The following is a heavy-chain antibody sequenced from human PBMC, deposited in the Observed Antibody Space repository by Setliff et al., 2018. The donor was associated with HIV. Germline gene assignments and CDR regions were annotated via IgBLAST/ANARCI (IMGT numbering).Heavy chain of an antibody. D-gene: IGHD4-17*01. V-gene: IGHV4-59*11. J-gene: IGHJ5*02. CDR1: GGSIRGHY. CDR2: IYYSGST. CDR3: TLTSRLDGDFDP. Sequence: KTSETLSLTCTVSGGSIRGHYWSWIRHPPGKGLEWIGTIYYSGSTNYNPTLKSRGTIPVDTSENQFYLNLNSVTAADSAVYYCTLTSRLDGDFDPWGQGTLVTVSS.